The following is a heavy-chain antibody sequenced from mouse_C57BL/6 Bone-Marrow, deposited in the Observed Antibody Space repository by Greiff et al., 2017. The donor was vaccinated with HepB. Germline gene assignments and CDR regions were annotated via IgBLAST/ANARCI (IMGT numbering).Heavy chain of an antibody. CDR1: GFTFSDYY. Sequence: EVMLVESGGGLVQPGGSLKLSCAASGFTFSDYYMYWVRQTPEKRLAWVAYISNGGGSTYYPDTVKGRFTISRDNAKNTLYLQMSRLKSEDTAMYYCARHGSYSNYPFAYWGQGTLVTVSA. J-gene: IGHJ3*01. CDR3: ARHGSYSNYPFAY. V-gene: IGHV5-12*01. D-gene: IGHD2-5*01. CDR2: ISNGGGST.